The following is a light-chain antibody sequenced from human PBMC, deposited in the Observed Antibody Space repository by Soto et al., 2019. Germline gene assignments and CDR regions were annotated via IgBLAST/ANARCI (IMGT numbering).Light chain of an antibody. V-gene: IGLV1-47*01. CDR2: RNN. Sequence: QLVLTQPPSASGTPGQRVTISCSGSISNIGSNYVYWYQQLPGTAPKLLIYRNNQRPSGVPDRFSGSKSGTSASLAISGLRSEDEADYYCAAWDDSLSGWVFGGGTKLTVL. CDR1: ISNIGSNY. J-gene: IGLJ3*02. CDR3: AAWDDSLSGWV.